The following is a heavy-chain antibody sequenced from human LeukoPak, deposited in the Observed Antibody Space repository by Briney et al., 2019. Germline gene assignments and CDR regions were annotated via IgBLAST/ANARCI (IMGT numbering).Heavy chain of an antibody. CDR1: GFTFSSIA. D-gene: IGHD1-26*01. Sequence: GGSLRLSCAASGFTFSSIAMSWVRQAPDKGLEWVSTISGSGGGTYYADSVKGRFTISRDDSKNTLYLQMNSLRADDTAVYYCAKDLGRYRNNLFDYWGQGNLVTVSS. V-gene: IGHV3-23*01. J-gene: IGHJ4*02. CDR3: AKDLGRYRNNLFDY. CDR2: ISGSGGGT.